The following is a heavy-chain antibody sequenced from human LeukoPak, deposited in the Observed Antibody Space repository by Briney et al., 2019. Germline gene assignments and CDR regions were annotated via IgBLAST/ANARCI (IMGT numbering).Heavy chain of an antibody. CDR3: AAVDDLIESSGYFDY. CDR2: IYYSGST. J-gene: IGHJ4*02. Sequence: SETLSLTCTVSGGSISSYYWSWIRQPPGKGLEWIGYIYYSGSTNYNPSLKSRVTISVDTSKNQFSLKLRSVTAADTAMYFCAAVDDLIESSGYFDYWGQGTRVIVSS. CDR1: GGSISSYY. D-gene: IGHD3-22*01. V-gene: IGHV4-59*12.